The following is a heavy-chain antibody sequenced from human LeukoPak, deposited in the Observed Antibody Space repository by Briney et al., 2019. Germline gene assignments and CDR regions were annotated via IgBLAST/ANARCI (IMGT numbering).Heavy chain of an antibody. CDR1: GFTFSSYA. Sequence: GRSLRLSCAASGFTFSSYAMHWVRQAPGKGLEWVAVISYDGSNKYYADSVKGRFTISRDNSKNTLYLQMNSLRAEDTAVYYCARDRDYYDSSGYFDLWGRGTLVTVSS. D-gene: IGHD3-22*01. V-gene: IGHV3-30-3*01. CDR2: ISYDGSNK. J-gene: IGHJ2*01. CDR3: ARDRDYYDSSGYFDL.